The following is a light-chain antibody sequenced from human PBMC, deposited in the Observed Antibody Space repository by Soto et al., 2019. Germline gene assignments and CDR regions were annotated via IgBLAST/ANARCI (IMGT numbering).Light chain of an antibody. Sequence: VVLTQSPATLSLSLGESATLSCRASQSVGSNLAWYQQKRSQAPRLLIYDATERATGIPARLTGSRSGTDFTLSMSSLETDDFAVYYCEERSDRLSFGGGTVVEI. CDR2: DAT. CDR3: EERSDRLS. CDR1: QSVGSN. J-gene: IGKJ4*01. V-gene: IGKV3-11*01.